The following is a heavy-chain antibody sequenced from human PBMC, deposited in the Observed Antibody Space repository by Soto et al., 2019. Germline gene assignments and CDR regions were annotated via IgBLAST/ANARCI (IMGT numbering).Heavy chain of an antibody. J-gene: IGHJ4*02. V-gene: IGHV3-23*01. D-gene: IGHD3-10*01. CDR1: GFTFSSYA. CDR2: ISGSGGST. CDR3: ATRLAYGSGSGAVMGGLDY. Sequence: GGSLRLSCAASGFTFSSYAMSWVRQAPGKGLEWVSAISGSGGSTYYADSVKGRFTISRDNSKNTLYLQMNSLRAEDTAVYYCATRLAYGSGSGAVMGGLDYWGQGTLVTVSS.